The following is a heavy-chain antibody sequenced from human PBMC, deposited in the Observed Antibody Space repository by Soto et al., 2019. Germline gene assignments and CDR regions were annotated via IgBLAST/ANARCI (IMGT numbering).Heavy chain of an antibody. CDR1: GGSISSGGYY. D-gene: IGHD3-16*01. V-gene: IGHV4-31*03. CDR2: IYYSGST. CDR3: ARDRRPVGDYVMDV. Sequence: QVQLQESGPGLVKPSQTLSLTCTVSGGSISSGGYYWSWIRQHPGKGLEWIGYIYYSGSTYYNPSLKSRVTISVDTSKNQFSLKLSSVTTADTAVYYCARDRRPVGDYVMDVWGQGTTVTVSS. J-gene: IGHJ6*02.